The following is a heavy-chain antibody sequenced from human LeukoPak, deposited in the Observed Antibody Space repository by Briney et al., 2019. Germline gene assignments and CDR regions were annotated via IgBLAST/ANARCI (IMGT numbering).Heavy chain of an antibody. D-gene: IGHD3-10*01. CDR1: GGSISSSNW. CDR2: IYHSGST. V-gene: IGHV4-4*02. CDR3: ARPRSYYYGSGSYDY. Sequence: PSGTLSLTCAVSGGSISSSNWWSWVRQPPGKGLEWIGEIYHSGSTNYNPSPKSRVTISVDTSKNQFSLKLSSVTAADTAVYYCARPRSYYYGSGSYDYWGQGTLVTVSS. J-gene: IGHJ4*02.